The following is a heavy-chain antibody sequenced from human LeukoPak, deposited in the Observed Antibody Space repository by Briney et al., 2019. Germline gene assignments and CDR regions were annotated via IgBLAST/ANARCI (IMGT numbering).Heavy chain of an antibody. J-gene: IGHJ4*02. CDR1: GYTFTSYG. CDR2: ISAYNGNT. CDR3: ARVGIAVAGNLRFPVQVDY. D-gene: IGHD6-19*01. Sequence: ASVKVSCKASGYTFTSYGISWVRQAPGQGLEWMGWISAYNGNTNYAQKLQGRVTMTTDTSTSTAYMELRSLRSDDTAVYYCARVGIAVAGNLRFPVQVDYWGQGTLVTVSS. V-gene: IGHV1-18*01.